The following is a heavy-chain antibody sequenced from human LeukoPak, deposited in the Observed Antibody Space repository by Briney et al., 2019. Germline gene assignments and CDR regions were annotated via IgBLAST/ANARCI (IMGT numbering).Heavy chain of an antibody. Sequence: GGSLRLSCAASGFTFSSNAMSWVRQAPGKGLEWVSTISGSGGTTYYADSVKGRFTISRDNSKNTLSLQMNSLRAEDTAVYYCAKTYGSGSYLTYYYYMDVWGKGTTVTISS. CDR1: GFTFSSNA. CDR3: AKTYGSGSYLTYYYYMDV. J-gene: IGHJ6*03. V-gene: IGHV3-23*01. D-gene: IGHD3-10*01. CDR2: ISGSGGTT.